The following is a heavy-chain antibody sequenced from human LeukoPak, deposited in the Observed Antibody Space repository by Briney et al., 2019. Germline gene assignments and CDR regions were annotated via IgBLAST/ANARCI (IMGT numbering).Heavy chain of an antibody. CDR3: AAGGVRYFDWLSSTRTFDY. CDR2: IKQDGSEK. CDR1: GFTFSSYW. Sequence: GGSLRLSCAASGFTFSSYWMSWVRQAPGKGLEWVANIKQDGSEKYYVDSVKGRFTISRDNAKNSLYLQMNSLRAEDTAVYYCAAGGVRYFDWLSSTRTFDYWGQGTLVTVSS. V-gene: IGHV3-7*01. J-gene: IGHJ4*02. D-gene: IGHD3-9*01.